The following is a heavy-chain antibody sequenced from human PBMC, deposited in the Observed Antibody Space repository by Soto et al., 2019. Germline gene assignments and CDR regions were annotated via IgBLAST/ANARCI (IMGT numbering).Heavy chain of an antibody. D-gene: IGHD5-12*01. CDR3: ARLLLAIMATVRGIL. V-gene: IGHV4-39*01. CDR2: IYSSGIT. J-gene: IGHJ4*02. Sequence: SWTXALTCTVCGGSRITGTYDVCWVRQPPGNVLDWIGSIYSSGITHYNPSFNGIFTLSLDTSKSKFSLRIYSVTAADTAVYYCARLLLAIMATVRGILWGRGTLVT. CDR1: GGSRITGTYD.